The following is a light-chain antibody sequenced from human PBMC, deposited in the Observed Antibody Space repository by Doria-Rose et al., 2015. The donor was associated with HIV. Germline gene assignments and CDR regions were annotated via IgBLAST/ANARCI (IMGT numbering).Light chain of an antibody. J-gene: IGLJ1*01. V-gene: IGLV2-14*01. Sequence: SCTGTSSDVGGYNYVGWYQQHPGKAPKLLIYEVSNRPSGVSDRFSGSKSGNTASLTISGLQAGDEADYHCSSYTSSSTLVVFGTGTKVTVL. CDR3: SSYTSSSTLVV. CDR2: EVS. CDR1: SSDVGGYNY.